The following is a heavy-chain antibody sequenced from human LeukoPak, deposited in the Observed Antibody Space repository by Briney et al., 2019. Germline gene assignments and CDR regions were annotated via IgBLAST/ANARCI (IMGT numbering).Heavy chain of an antibody. CDR1: GGSISSYY. D-gene: IGHD2/OR15-2a*01. J-gene: IGHJ4*02. CDR2: IYYSGST. CDR3: ASTFQGNFDY. V-gene: IGHV4-59*13. Sequence: PSETLSLTCSVPGGSISSYYWNWIRQPPGKGLEWIGYIYYSGSTKYNPSLKSRVTISVDTSKNQFSLKLSSVTAADMAVYYCASTFQGNFDYWGQGTLVTVSS.